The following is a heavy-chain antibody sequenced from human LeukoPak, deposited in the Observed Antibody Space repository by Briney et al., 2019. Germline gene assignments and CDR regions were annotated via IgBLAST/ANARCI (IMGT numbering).Heavy chain of an antibody. V-gene: IGHV5-51*01. CDR2: IYPGDSDT. D-gene: IGHD6-13*01. Sequence: GESLKISCKISGYRLTNNWIGWVRQMPGKGLEWMGIIYPGDSDTRYSPSFQGQVTISADKSISTAYLQWSSLQASDTAMYYCARPRSSSWYAAFDIWGQGTMVTVSS. CDR3: ARPRSSSWYAAFDI. CDR1: GYRLTNNW. J-gene: IGHJ3*02.